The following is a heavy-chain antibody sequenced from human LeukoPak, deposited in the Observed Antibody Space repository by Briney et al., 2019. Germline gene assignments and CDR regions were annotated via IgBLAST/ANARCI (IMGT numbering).Heavy chain of an antibody. CDR2: ISWNSGSI. V-gene: IGHV3-9*01. J-gene: IGHJ4*02. CDR3: ASSLVVTGHY. CDR1: GFTFDDYA. D-gene: IGHD3-22*01. Sequence: GGSLRLSCAASGFTFDDYAMHWVRQAPGKGLEWVSGISWNSGSIGYADSVKGRFTISRDNAKNSLYLQMNSLRVEDTAVYYCASSLVVTGHYWGQGTLVTVSS.